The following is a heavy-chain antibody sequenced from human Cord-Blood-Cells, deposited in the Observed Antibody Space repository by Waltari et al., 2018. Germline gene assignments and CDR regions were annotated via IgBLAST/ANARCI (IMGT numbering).Heavy chain of an antibody. Sequence: QLQLQESGPGLAKPSETLSPTCTVSGGSISSSSYYWGRIRQPTGKGLAWIGRIYYSGSNYYNPSLKSRVTISVDTSKNQFSLKLSSVTAADTAVYYCARYGSGSSYYYYYGMDVWGQGTTVTVAS. CDR3: ARYGSGSSYYYYYGMDV. D-gene: IGHD3-10*01. V-gene: IGHV4-39*01. CDR1: GGSISSSSYY. J-gene: IGHJ6*02. CDR2: IYYSGSN.